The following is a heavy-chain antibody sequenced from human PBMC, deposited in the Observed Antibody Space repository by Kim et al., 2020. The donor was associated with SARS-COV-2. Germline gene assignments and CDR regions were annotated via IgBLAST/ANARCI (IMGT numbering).Heavy chain of an antibody. D-gene: IGHD3-16*01. V-gene: IGHV3-7*01. Sequence: YYVDSVKTRFTLSSDNTKNSVYLPMNSLRAEDTAVYYCAGAGLTAVFGYWGQGTQVTVSS. CDR3: AGAGLTAVFGY. J-gene: IGHJ4*02.